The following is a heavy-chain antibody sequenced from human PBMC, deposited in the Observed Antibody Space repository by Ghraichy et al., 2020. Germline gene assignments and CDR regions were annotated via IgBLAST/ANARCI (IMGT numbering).Heavy chain of an antibody. CDR1: GYTFTSYD. CDR3: ARGTGSGWWWGGEYYFDY. Sequence: ASVKVSCKASGYTFTSYDINWVRQATGQGLEWMGWMNPNSGNTGYAQKFQGRVTMTRNTSISTAYMELSSLRSEDTAVYYCARGTGSGWWWGGEYYFDYWGQGTLVTVSS. V-gene: IGHV1-8*01. J-gene: IGHJ4*02. CDR2: MNPNSGNT. D-gene: IGHD6-19*01.